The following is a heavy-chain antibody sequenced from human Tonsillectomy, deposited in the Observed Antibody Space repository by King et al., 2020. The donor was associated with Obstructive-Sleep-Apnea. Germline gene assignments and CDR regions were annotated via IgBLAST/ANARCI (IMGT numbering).Heavy chain of an antibody. J-gene: IGHJ4*02. V-gene: IGHV1-2*02. CDR2: INPSSGGT. CDR1: GYTFTGYY. D-gene: IGHD6-19*01. CDR3: AVQYSSGWYLDY. Sequence: VQLVESGAEVKKPGASVKVSCKASGYTFTGYYMHWVRQAPGQGLEWMGSINPSSGGTRYAQKFQGRVTLTGDTSIITAYMEMSSLRSDDTAVYYCAVQYSSGWYLDYWGQGTLVTVSS.